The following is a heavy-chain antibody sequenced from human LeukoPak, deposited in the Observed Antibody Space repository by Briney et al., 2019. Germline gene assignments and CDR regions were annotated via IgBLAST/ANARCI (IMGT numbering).Heavy chain of an antibody. CDR2: INAGNGNT. D-gene: IGHD2-2*03. CDR1: GYTFTSYA. V-gene: IGHV1-3*01. Sequence: ASVKVSCKASGYTFTSYATHWVRQAPGQRLEWMGWINAGNGNTKYSQKFQGRVTITRDTSAGTAYMELSSLRSEDTAVYYCARGVDIVVVPAADGNWFDPWGQGTLVTVSS. CDR3: ARGVDIVVVPAADGNWFDP. J-gene: IGHJ5*02.